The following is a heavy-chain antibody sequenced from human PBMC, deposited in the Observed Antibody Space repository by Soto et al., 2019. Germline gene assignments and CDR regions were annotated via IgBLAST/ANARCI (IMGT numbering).Heavy chain of an antibody. Sequence: QITLKESGPTLVKPTQTLTLTCTFSGFSLTSRPVGVGWVRQPPGKALEWLAFIYWDDDKRYSPSLRSTLTLTKDTSKNQVVLTLTNMDPVDTATYYCAHRRNYDGSWNEGVFDYWGQGSLVTVSS. CDR3: AHRRNYDGSWNEGVFDY. D-gene: IGHD3-16*01. CDR1: GFSLTSRPVG. CDR2: IYWDDDK. V-gene: IGHV2-5*02. J-gene: IGHJ4*02.